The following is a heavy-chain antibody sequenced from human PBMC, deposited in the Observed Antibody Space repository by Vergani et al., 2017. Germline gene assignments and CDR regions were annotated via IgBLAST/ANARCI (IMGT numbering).Heavy chain of an antibody. Sequence: QVQLVQSGAEVKKPGASVKVFCKASGYTFTGYYMHWVRQAPGQGLEWMGWINPNSGGTNYAQKFQGRVTMTRDPSSSTAYMERSRLRSDDTAVYYCARDKMGVVVPAAPIPYYYMDVWGKGSTVTVSS. CDR2: INPNSGGT. CDR3: ARDKMGVVVPAAPIPYYYMDV. CDR1: GYTFTGYY. J-gene: IGHJ6*03. V-gene: IGHV1-2*02. D-gene: IGHD2-2*01.